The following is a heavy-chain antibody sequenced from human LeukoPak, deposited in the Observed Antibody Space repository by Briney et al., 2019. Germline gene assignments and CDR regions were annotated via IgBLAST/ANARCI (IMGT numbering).Heavy chain of an antibody. V-gene: IGHV1-69*05. CDR3: AREAMPLEWLLYAPGDCGWFDP. D-gene: IGHD3-3*01. J-gene: IGHJ5*02. Sequence: SVKVSCKASVGTFSSYAISWVQQAPGKGLEWMGGIIPIFGTANYAQKLQGRVTITTDESTSTAYMELSSLRSEDTAVYCCAREAMPLEWLLYAPGDCGWFDPWGQGTLVTVCS. CDR1: VGTFSSYA. CDR2: IIPIFGTA.